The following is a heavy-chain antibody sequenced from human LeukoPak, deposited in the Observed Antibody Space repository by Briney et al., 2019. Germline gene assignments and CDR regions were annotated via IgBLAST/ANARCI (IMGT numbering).Heavy chain of an antibody. V-gene: IGHV1-18*01. CDR1: GYTFTSYG. J-gene: IGHJ4*02. CDR2: ISAYNGNT. CDR3: ARWSFRYSSSSD. Sequence: ASVKVSCKASGYTFTSYGISWVRQAPGQGLEWMGWISAYNGNTNYAQKLQGRVAMTTDTSTSTAYMELRSLRSDDTAVYYCARWSFRYSSSSDWGQGTLVTVSS. D-gene: IGHD6-6*01.